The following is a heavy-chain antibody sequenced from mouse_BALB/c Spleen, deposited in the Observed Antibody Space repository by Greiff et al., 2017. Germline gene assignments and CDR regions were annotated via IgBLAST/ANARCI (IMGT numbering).Heavy chain of an antibody. V-gene: IGHV1S81*02. CDR3: TRWGGFAY. CDR2: INPSNGGT. Sequence: VKLMESGAELVKPGSSVKLSCKASGYTFTSYYMYWVKQRPGQGLEWIGEINPSNGGTNFNEKFKSKATLTVDKSSSTAYMQLSSLTSEDSAVYYCTRWGGFAYWGQGTLVTVSA. CDR1: GYTFTSYY. J-gene: IGHJ3*01.